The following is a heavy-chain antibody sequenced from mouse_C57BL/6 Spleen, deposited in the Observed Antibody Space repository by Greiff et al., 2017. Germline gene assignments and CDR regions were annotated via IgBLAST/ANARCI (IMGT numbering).Heavy chain of an antibody. V-gene: IGHV1-80*01. J-gene: IGHJ4*01. D-gene: IGHD1-1*01. CDR2: IYPGDGDT. CDR1: GYAFSSYW. Sequence: LQESGAELVKPGASVKISCKASGYAFSSYWMNWVKQRPGQGLEWIGQIYPGDGDTNYNGKFKGKATLTADKSSSTAYMQLSSLTSEDSAVYVCASYGSRPYYAMDYWGQGTSVTVSS. CDR3: ASYGSRPYYAMDY.